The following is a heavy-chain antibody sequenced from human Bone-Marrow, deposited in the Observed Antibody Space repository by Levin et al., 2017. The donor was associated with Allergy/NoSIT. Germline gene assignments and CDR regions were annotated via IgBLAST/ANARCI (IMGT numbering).Heavy chain of an antibody. CDR3: ARMREGQLLKGNWLDP. CDR2: MYYTGST. CDR1: GDSIRSGNDY. D-gene: IGHD4-23*01. J-gene: IGHJ5*02. V-gene: IGHV4-31*03. Sequence: SETLSLTCTVSGDSIRSGNDYWSWIRQHPGKGLEWIGSMYYTGSTYYNPSLKSRATISVDTSKNQFSLSLRAVTPADTAVYYCARMREGQLLKGNWLDPWGQGTLVTVSS.